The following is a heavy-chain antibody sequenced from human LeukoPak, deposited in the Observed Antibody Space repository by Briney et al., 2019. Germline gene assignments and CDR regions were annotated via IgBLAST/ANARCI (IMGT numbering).Heavy chain of an antibody. Sequence: SETLSLTCTVSGGSISSYYWSWIRQPPGKGLEWIGYIYTSGSTNYNPSLKSRVTISVDTSKNQFSLKLSSVTHAHTAVYYCAGYSYGYGGGYRDYWGQGTLVTVSS. CDR3: AGYSYGYGGGYRDY. D-gene: IGHD5-18*01. CDR2: IYTSGST. CDR1: GGSISSYY. V-gene: IGHV4-4*09. J-gene: IGHJ4*02.